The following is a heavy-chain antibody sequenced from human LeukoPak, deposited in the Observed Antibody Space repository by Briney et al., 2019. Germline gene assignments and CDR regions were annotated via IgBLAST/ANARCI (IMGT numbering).Heavy chain of an antibody. CDR1: GGSVSSYY. CDR2: IYYSGST. D-gene: IGHD3-3*01. J-gene: IGHJ4*02. Sequence: SETLSLTCTVSGGSVSSYYWSWIRQPPGKGLEWIGYIYYSGSTNYNPSLKSRVTISVDTSKNQFSLKLSSVTAADTAVYYCARHVYYDFWSGYPHNFDYWGQGTLVTVSS. V-gene: IGHV4-59*08. CDR3: ARHVYYDFWSGYPHNFDY.